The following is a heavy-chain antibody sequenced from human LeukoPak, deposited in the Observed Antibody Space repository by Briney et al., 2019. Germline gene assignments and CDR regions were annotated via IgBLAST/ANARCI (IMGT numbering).Heavy chain of an antibody. J-gene: IGHJ4*02. CDR1: GFTFXXXX. CDR3: ARDLF. CDR2: ISYDXXNK. Sequence: PGGSLRLSXAASGFTFXXXXXXXVRQAPGKGLEWVAXISYDXXNKYYADSVKGRXXXXXXNSKNTLYLQMNSLRAEDTAVYYCARDLFWGQGTLVTVSS. V-gene: IGHV3-30*04.